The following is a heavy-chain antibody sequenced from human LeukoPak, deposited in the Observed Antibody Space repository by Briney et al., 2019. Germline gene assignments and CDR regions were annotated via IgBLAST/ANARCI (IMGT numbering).Heavy chain of an antibody. CDR2: ISGDSGSI. J-gene: IGHJ6*03. CDR1: GFTFDDYA. Sequence: PGRSLRLSCAASGFTFDDYAIHWGRQAPGKGLEWVAGISGDSGSIGYSDSVKGRFTISRDNAKNFLYLQMNSLRAEDTALYYCAKELPYYYYMDVWGKGTTVTVSS. CDR3: AKELPYYYYMDV. D-gene: IGHD2-21*01. V-gene: IGHV3-9*01.